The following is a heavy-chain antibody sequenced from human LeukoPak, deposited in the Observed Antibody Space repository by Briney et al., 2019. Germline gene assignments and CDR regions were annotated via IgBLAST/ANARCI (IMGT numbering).Heavy chain of an antibody. Sequence: SVKVSCKASGGTFSSYAISWVRQAPGQGLGWMGRIIPIFGIANYAQKFQGRVTITADKSTSTAYMELSSLRSEDTAVYYCASVRVVPAAVGFYYYGMDVWGQGTTVTVSS. V-gene: IGHV1-69*04. CDR1: GGTFSSYA. J-gene: IGHJ6*02. CDR3: ASVRVVPAAVGFYYYGMDV. CDR2: IIPIFGIA. D-gene: IGHD2-2*01.